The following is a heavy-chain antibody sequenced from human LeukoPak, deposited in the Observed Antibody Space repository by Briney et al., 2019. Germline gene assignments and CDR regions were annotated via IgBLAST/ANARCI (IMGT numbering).Heavy chain of an antibody. CDR3: AKDRYYYDSSGYYRFDY. J-gene: IGHJ4*02. D-gene: IGHD3-22*01. CDR2: ISYDGSNK. V-gene: IGHV3-30*18. CDR1: GFTFGSYG. Sequence: PGGSLRLSCAASGFTFGSYGMHWVRQAPGKGLEWVAVISYDGSNKYYADSVKGRFTISRDNSKNTLYLQMNSLRAEDTAVYYCAKDRYYYDSSGYYRFDYWGQGTLVTVSS.